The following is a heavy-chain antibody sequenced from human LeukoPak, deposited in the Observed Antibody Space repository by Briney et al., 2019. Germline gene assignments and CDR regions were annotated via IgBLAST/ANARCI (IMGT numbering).Heavy chain of an antibody. CDR1: GFTVSSNY. Sequence: GGSLRLSCAASGFTVSSNYMSWVRQAPGKGLGWVSIIYSGGSTFYADSVKGRFTISRDNSKNTLYLQMNSLRAEDTAVYYCARGGSYLSAFDIWGQGTMVTVSS. V-gene: IGHV3-53*01. CDR3: ARGGSYLSAFDI. D-gene: IGHD1-26*01. J-gene: IGHJ3*02. CDR2: IYSGGST.